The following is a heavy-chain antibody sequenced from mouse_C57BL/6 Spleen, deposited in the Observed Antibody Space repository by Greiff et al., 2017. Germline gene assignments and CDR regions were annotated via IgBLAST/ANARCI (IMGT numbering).Heavy chain of an antibody. J-gene: IGHJ3*01. V-gene: IGHV1-69*01. CDR3: YGNFAY. CDR1: GYTFTSYW. CDR2: IDPSDSYT. D-gene: IGHD2-1*01. Sequence: VKLQQPGAELVMPGASVKLSCKASGYTFTSYWMHWVKQRPGQGLEWIGEIDPSDSYTNYNQKFKGKSTLTVDKSSSTAYMQLSSLTSEDSAVYYCYGNFAYWGQGTLVTVSA.